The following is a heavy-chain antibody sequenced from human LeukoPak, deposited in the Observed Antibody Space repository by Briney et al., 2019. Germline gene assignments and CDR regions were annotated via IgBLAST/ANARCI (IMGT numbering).Heavy chain of an antibody. CDR3: ARQGIRARLLRVLEWLSDFDY. V-gene: IGHV3-53*01. J-gene: IGHJ4*02. Sequence: GGSLRLSCAASGFTVSSNNMSWVRQAPGKGLEWVSVIYSGGSTYYADSAKGRFTISRANSTNTQYLPMNSRTAAATAVYYCARQGIRARLLRVLEWLSDFDYWGQGTLVTVSS. CDR1: GFTVSSNN. D-gene: IGHD3-3*01. CDR2: IYSGGST.